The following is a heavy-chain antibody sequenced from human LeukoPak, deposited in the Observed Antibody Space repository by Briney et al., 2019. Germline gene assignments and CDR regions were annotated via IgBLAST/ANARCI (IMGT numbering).Heavy chain of an antibody. V-gene: IGHV3-23*01. CDR1: GFTFSSYG. CDR2: ISGGGGNT. Sequence: PGGSLRLSCAASGFTFSSYGMSWVRQAPGKGLEWVSAISGGGGNTYYADSVKGQFTISRDNSKNTLYLQMNSLRAEDTAVYYCAKYYDKAFDIWGQGTMVTVSS. J-gene: IGHJ3*02. D-gene: IGHD3-22*01. CDR3: AKYYDKAFDI.